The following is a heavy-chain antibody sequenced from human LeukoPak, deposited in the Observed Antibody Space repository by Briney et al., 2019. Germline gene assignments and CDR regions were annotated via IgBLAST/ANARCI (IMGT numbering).Heavy chain of an antibody. V-gene: IGHV3-30*03. D-gene: IGHD4-23*01. Sequence: GGSLRLSCAASGFTFSSYGMHWVRQAPGKGLEWVAVISYDGSNKYYADSVKGRFTISRDNSKNTLYLQMNSLRAEDTAVYYCARDKDYGDKRLLDYWGQGTLVTVSS. CDR2: ISYDGSNK. CDR1: GFTFSSYG. CDR3: ARDKDYGDKRLLDY. J-gene: IGHJ4*02.